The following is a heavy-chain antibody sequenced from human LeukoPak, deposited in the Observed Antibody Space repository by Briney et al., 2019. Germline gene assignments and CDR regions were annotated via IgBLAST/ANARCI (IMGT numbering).Heavy chain of an antibody. D-gene: IGHD6-19*01. V-gene: IGHV3-74*01. Sequence: GGSLRLSCAASGFTFSGDWMHWVRQAPGKGLVWVSRINSDGTTTYADSVKGRFTVSRDNTKNSLYLQMNSLRAEDTAVYYCGRHRIAVAGRGAFDIWGQGTTVTVSS. J-gene: IGHJ3*02. CDR2: INSDGTT. CDR3: GRHRIAVAGRGAFDI. CDR1: GFTFSGDW.